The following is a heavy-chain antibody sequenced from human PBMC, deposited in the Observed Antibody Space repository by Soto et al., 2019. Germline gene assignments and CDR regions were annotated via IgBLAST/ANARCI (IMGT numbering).Heavy chain of an antibody. D-gene: IGHD3-10*01. V-gene: IGHV4-61*01. CDR2: IYYSCSA. Sequence: PSETLSLTCTVSGDSVTSVSDYWSWIRQPPGKGLEWIGYIYYSCSADYTPSLGSRVTISIDTSKNQFSLKLTSVTAADTAVYYRARGVGFGYYYYHMDLWGQGTTVTVSS. CDR1: GDSVTSVSDY. CDR3: ARGVGFGYYYYHMDL. J-gene: IGHJ6*02.